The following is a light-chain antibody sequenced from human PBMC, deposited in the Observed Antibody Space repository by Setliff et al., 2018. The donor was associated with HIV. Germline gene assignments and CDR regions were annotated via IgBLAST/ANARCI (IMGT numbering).Light chain of an antibody. J-gene: IGLJ1*01. CDR1: SSDVGGYNY. Sequence: SALTQPASVSGSPGQSITISCTGTSSDVGGYNYVSWYQQHPGKAPKFMIYDVSKRPSGVSNRFSGSKSGNTASLTISGPQAEDEADYYCSSYTSSSTYVFGTGTKVTVL. CDR3: SSYTSSSTYV. CDR2: DVS. V-gene: IGLV2-14*01.